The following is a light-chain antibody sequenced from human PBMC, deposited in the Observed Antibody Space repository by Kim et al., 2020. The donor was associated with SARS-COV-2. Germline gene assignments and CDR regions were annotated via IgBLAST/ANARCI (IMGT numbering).Light chain of an antibody. CDR3: QQYGRSPT. Sequence: WSPGERASLSCRASQSVDSNCLAWYQQKPGQAPRRLIYGASNRATGIPDRFSGSGSGTDFTLTISRLEPEDFEVYYCQQYGRSPTFGQGTKVDIK. CDR1: QSVDSNC. J-gene: IGKJ1*01. CDR2: GAS. V-gene: IGKV3-20*01.